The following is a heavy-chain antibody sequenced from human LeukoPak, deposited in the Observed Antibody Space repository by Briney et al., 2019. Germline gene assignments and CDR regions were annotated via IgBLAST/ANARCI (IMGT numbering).Heavy chain of an antibody. D-gene: IGHD2-21*02. CDR2: ISSSGSTI. CDR3: ARERPYCGGDCYLLDY. J-gene: IGHJ4*02. CDR1: GFTFSDYY. Sequence: GGSLRLSCAASGFTFSDYYMSWIRQAPGKGLEWVSYISSSGSTIYYADSVKGRFTISRDNAKNSLYLQMNSLRAEDTAVYYCARERPYCGGDCYLLDYWGQGTLVTVSS. V-gene: IGHV3-11*04.